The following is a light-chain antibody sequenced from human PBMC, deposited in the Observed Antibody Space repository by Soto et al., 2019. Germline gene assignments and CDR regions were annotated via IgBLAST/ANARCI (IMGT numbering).Light chain of an antibody. CDR1: QSVNSN. V-gene: IGKV3-15*01. J-gene: IGKJ1*01. CDR2: GAS. Sequence: EIVMTQSPATLSVSPGERATLSCRASQSVNSNLAWYQQKPGQAPRLLIYGASTRATGIPARFSGSGSGTEFILHMSSLQSEDFAVYYCKQYSSWPEACGQGT. CDR3: KQYSSWPEA.